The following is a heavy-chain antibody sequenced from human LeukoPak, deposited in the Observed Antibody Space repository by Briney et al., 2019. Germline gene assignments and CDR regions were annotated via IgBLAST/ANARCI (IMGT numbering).Heavy chain of an antibody. CDR2: ISTGGTYI. V-gene: IGHV3-21*01. CDR3: ASAVREQQP. CDR1: GFTFSSYS. Sequence: GGSLRLSCAASGFTFSSYSLKWVRQAPGKGLEWVSSISTGGTYIHSADSLKGRFTISRDDAKNSLYLQMNSLRAEDTAVYYCASAVREQQPWGQGTLVTVSS. D-gene: IGHD6-13*01. J-gene: IGHJ5*02.